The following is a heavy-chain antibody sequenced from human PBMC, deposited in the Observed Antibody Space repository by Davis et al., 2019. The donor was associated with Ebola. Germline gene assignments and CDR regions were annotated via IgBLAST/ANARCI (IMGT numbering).Heavy chain of an antibody. D-gene: IGHD3-22*01. J-gene: IGHJ4*02. CDR1: GFTVSNNY. V-gene: IGHV3-53*01. CDR2: LYSGGTT. CDR3: ARDFSPDSSGSGY. Sequence: PGGSLRLSCAASGFTVSNNYMSWVRQAPGKGLEWVSVLYSGGTTYYADSVKGRFTISRDNSKNTLYLQMNSLRAEDTAVYYCARDFSPDSSGSGYWGQGTQVTVSS.